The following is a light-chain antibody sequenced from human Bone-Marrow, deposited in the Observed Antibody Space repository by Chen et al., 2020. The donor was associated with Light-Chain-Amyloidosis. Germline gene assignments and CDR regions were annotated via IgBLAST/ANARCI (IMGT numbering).Light chain of an antibody. J-gene: IGLJ1*01. Sequence: QSALTQPASVSGSPGQSITISCTGTSSDVGGDNHVSWYQQHPDKAPKLMIYEVTNRPSWVPDRCSGSKSDNMASLTSSGLQTEDEADYFCSSYTITNTLVFGSGTRVTVL. CDR2: EVT. CDR3: SSYTITNTLV. CDR1: SSDVGGDNH. V-gene: IGLV2-14*01.